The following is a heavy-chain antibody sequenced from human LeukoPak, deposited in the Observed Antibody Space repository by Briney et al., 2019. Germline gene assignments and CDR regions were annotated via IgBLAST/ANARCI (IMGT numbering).Heavy chain of an antibody. Sequence: QPGRSLRLSCAASGFTFSSYGMHWVRQAPGKGLEWVSAISGSGGSTYYADSVKGRFTISRDNSKNTLYLQMNSLRAEDAAVYYCAREGEVGATPEFNWGQGTLVTVSS. CDR1: GFTFSSYG. V-gene: IGHV3-23*01. J-gene: IGHJ1*01. D-gene: IGHD1-26*01. CDR3: AREGEVGATPEFN. CDR2: ISGSGGST.